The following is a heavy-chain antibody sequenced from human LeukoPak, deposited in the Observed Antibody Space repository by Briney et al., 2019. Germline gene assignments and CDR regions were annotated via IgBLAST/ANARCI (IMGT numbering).Heavy chain of an antibody. D-gene: IGHD5-12*01. J-gene: IGHJ4*02. V-gene: IGHV3-23*01. CDR2: ISGSGGST. Sequence: PGGSLRLSCAASGFTFSSYAMSWVRQAPGKGLEWVSAISGSGGSTYYADSVKGRFTISRDNSKNTLYLQMNSLGAEDTAVYYCANHLGKMVATPLDFDYWGQGTLVTVSS. CDR1: GFTFSSYA. CDR3: ANHLGKMVATPLDFDY.